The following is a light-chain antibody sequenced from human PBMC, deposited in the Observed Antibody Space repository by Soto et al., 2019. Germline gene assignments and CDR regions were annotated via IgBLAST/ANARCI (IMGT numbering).Light chain of an antibody. Sequence: QSVLTQPPSVSGAPGQRVTISCTGSSSNIGAGYDVHWYQQLPGTAPKLLIYVNSNRPSGVPDRFSCSKSGTSASLALTGLQAEDEADDYCQSYDSSLSAVVFGGGTKLTVL. V-gene: IGLV1-40*01. CDR3: QSYDSSLSAVV. J-gene: IGLJ2*01. CDR1: SSNIGAGYD. CDR2: VNS.